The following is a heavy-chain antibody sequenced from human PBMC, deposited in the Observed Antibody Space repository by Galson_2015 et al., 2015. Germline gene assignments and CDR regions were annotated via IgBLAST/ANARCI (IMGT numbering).Heavy chain of an antibody. D-gene: IGHD3-10*01. CDR3: ARRGPSPD. J-gene: IGHJ4*02. V-gene: IGHV3-7*01. CDR2: IKQDGNEK. CDR1: GFGFSSYW. Sequence: ALRIACAASGFGFSSYWMSGGRQAPGKGLEWVANIKQDGNEKYYADSVKGRFTIFRDNAKNLLYLRMNNLRVEDTAVYYCARRGPSPDWGQGTLVTVSS.